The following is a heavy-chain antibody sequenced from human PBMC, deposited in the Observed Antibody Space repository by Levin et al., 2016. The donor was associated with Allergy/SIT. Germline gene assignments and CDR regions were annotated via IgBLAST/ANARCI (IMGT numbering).Heavy chain of an antibody. V-gene: IGHV3-11*05. D-gene: IGHD3-10*01. Sequence: GESLKISCAASGFTFSDYYMSWIRQAPGKGLEWVSYISSSSSYTNYADSVKGRFTISRDNAKNSLYLQMNSLRAEDTAVYYCARDAENRLRVYYPWVEYGMDVWGQGTTVTVSS. CDR2: ISSSSSYT. J-gene: IGHJ6*02. CDR3: ARDAENRLRVYYPWVEYGMDV. CDR1: GFTFSDYY.